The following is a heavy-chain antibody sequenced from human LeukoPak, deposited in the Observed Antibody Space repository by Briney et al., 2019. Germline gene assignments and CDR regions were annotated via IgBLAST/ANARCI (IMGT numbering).Heavy chain of an antibody. CDR2: ISGSGSST. D-gene: IGHD6-19*01. CDR1: GFAFSSYA. Sequence: GGSLRLSCAASGFAFSSYAMSWVRQAPGKGLEWVSGISGSGSSTYYADSVKGRFTISRDNSKNTLYLQMNSLRAEDTAVYYCAKGLSAWYPFDYWGQGTLVTVSS. V-gene: IGHV3-23*01. CDR3: AKGLSAWYPFDY. J-gene: IGHJ4*02.